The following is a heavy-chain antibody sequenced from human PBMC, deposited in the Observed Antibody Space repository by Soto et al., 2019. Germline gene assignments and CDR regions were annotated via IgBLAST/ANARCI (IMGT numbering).Heavy chain of an antibody. V-gene: IGHV4-30-4*01. CDR1: GGSISSGDYY. CDR2: IYYSGST. D-gene: IGHD1-1*01. CDR3: ARVDNWSDRPYDYDGMDV. J-gene: IGHJ6*02. Sequence: QVQLQESGPGLVKPSQTLSLTCTVSGGSISSGDYYWSWIRQPPGKGLEWIGYIYYSGSTYSNPSLKSRVTISVDRSKTQFSLKMSAVTAADTAVYYCARVDNWSDRPYDYDGMDVWGQGTTVTVSS.